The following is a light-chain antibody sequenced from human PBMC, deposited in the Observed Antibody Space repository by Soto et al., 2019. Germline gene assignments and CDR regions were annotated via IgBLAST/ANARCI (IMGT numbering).Light chain of an antibody. J-gene: IGKJ2*01. CDR3: QKYVDAPKT. V-gene: IGKV1-27*01. Sequence: DIQMTQSPSSLSASVGDRVTMTCRASQGISNYLAWYQQKPGKVPKLLIYAASTLQSGVPSRFIGGGSGTDFTLTIRSLQPEDAATYYCQKYVDAPKTFGQGTKVEIK. CDR2: AAS. CDR1: QGISNY.